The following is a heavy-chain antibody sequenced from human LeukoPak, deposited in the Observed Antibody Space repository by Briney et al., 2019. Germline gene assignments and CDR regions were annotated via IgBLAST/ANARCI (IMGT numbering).Heavy chain of an antibody. Sequence: SETLSLTCTVSGGSISSGDYYWSWIRQPPGKGLEWIGYIYYSGSTYYNPSLKSRVTISVDTSKNQFSLKLSSVTAADTAVYYCARDFGYCSSTSCSDAFDIWGQGTMVTVSS. D-gene: IGHD2-2*01. CDR1: GGSISSGDYY. CDR3: ARDFGYCSSTSCSDAFDI. J-gene: IGHJ3*02. CDR2: IYYSGST. V-gene: IGHV4-30-4*08.